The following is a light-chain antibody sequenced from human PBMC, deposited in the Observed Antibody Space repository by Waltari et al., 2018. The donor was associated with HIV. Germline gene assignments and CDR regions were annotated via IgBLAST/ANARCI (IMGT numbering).Light chain of an antibody. Sequence: QSALTQPASVSGSPGQSITISCTGTSSDAGGCNYFPWYQQHPGKAPKLIIYDVSNRPSGVSNRFSGSKSGNTASLTISGLQAEDEADYYCSSYTSSSTVVFGGGTKLTVL. J-gene: IGLJ2*01. CDR1: SSDAGGCNY. CDR2: DVS. V-gene: IGLV2-14*03. CDR3: SSYTSSSTVV.